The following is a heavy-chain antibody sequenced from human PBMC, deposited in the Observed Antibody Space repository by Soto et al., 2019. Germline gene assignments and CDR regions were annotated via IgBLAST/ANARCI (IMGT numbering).Heavy chain of an antibody. CDR3: ARNEGNPHGGDYYYYGMDV. CDR2: IIPIFGTA. J-gene: IGHJ6*02. CDR1: GGTFSSYA. Sequence: QVQLVQSGAEVKKPGSSVKVSCKASGGTFSSYAISWVRQGPGQGLEWMGGIIPIFGTANYAQKFQGRVTITADESTSTAYMELSSLRSEDTAVYYCARNEGNPHGGDYYYYGMDVWGQGTTVTVSS. D-gene: IGHD1-1*01. V-gene: IGHV1-69*01.